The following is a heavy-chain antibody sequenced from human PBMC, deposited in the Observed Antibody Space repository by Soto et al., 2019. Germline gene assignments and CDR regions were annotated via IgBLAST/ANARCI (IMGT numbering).Heavy chain of an antibody. CDR2: IYSDGRT. Sequence: PGGSLRLSCAASGFTFSSFAMSWVRQAPEKGLEWVTTIYSDGRTYHADSVKGRFSISRDNSMNTLYLQMNSLTVEDTALYYCASRGPWGQGTLVTVSS. V-gene: IGHV3-23*01. CDR1: GFTFSSFA. J-gene: IGHJ5*02. CDR3: ASRGP.